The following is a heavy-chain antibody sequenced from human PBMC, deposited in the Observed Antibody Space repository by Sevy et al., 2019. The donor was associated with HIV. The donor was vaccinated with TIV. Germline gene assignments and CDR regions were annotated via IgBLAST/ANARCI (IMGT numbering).Heavy chain of an antibody. CDR1: GGSISSGGYY. V-gene: IGHV4-31*03. Sequence: SETPSLTCTVSGGSISSGGYYWSWIRQHPGKGLEWIGYIYYSGSTYYNPSLKSRVTISVDTSKNQFSLKLSSVTAADTAVYYCARDTSPYYYGSGSENNYFDYWGQGTLVTVSS. J-gene: IGHJ4*02. CDR3: ARDTSPYYYGSGSENNYFDY. D-gene: IGHD3-10*01. CDR2: IYYSGST.